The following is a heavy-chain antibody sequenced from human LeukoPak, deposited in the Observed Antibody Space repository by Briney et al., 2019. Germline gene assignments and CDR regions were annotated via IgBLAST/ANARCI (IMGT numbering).Heavy chain of an antibody. V-gene: IGHV3-23*01. Sequence: GGSLRLSCAASGFTFSSCAMSWVRQAPGKGLEWVSSIRGGGVNIQYAVSVKGRFTISRDNSNNTLHLQMNSLRVEDTAVYYCAKESFGSGNYFNGVFDSWGQGALVTVSS. D-gene: IGHD3-10*01. CDR1: GFTFSSCA. CDR3: AKESFGSGNYFNGVFDS. J-gene: IGHJ4*02. CDR2: IRGGGVNI.